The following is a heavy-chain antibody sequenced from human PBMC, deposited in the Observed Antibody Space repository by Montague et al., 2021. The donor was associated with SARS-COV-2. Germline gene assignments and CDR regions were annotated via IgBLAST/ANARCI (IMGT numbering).Heavy chain of an antibody. CDR2: INHSGST. D-gene: IGHD5-12*01. CDR1: GGSFSGYY. Sequence: SETLSLTSAVYGGSFSGYYWNWIRQPPGKGLEWIVEINHSGSTNYNPSLKSRVTISVDTSNNQFPLKLTSVTAADTAVYYCARGPTNNIGMVATRLDYWGQGTLVTVSS. CDR3: ARGPTNNIGMVATRLDY. J-gene: IGHJ4*02. V-gene: IGHV4-34*01.